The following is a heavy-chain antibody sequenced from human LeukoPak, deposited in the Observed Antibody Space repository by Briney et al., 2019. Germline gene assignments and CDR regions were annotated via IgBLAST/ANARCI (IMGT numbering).Heavy chain of an antibody. Sequence: GGSLRLSCAASGFTFSDYYMSWIRQAPGKGLEWVSYISSSGSTIYYADSVKGRFTVSRDNAKNSLYLQMNSLRAEDTAVYYCARGGYSYGFNWDYYYYMDVWGKGTTVTVPS. CDR2: ISSSGSTI. J-gene: IGHJ6*03. V-gene: IGHV3-11*01. CDR3: ARGGYSYGFNWDYYYYMDV. D-gene: IGHD5-18*01. CDR1: GFTFSDYY.